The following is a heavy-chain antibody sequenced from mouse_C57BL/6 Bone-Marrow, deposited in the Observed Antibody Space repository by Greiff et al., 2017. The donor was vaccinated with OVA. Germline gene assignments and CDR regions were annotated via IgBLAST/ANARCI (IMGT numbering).Heavy chain of an antibody. CDR2: ISNGGGST. J-gene: IGHJ3*01. V-gene: IGHV5-12*01. D-gene: IGHD2-4*01. CDR3: ARHDYERAY. CDR1: GFTFSDYY. Sequence: EVNVVESGGGLVQPGGSLKLSCAASGFTFSDYYMYWVRQTPEKRLEWVAYISNGGGSTYYPDTVKGRFTISRDNAKNTLYLQMSRLKSEDTAMYYCARHDYERAYWGQGTLVTVSA.